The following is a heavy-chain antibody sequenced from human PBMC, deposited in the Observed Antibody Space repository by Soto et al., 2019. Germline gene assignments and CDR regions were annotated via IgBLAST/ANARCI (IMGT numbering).Heavy chain of an antibody. CDR3: AKAPRWDDYGDYVFDY. J-gene: IGHJ4*02. Sequence: GGSLRLSCAASGFTFDDYAMHWVRQAPGKGLEWVSGISWNSGSIGYADSVKGRFTISRDNAKNSLYLQMNSLRAEDTALYYCAKAPRWDDYGDYVFDYWGQGTLVTVSS. V-gene: IGHV3-9*01. CDR2: ISWNSGSI. D-gene: IGHD4-17*01. CDR1: GFTFDDYA.